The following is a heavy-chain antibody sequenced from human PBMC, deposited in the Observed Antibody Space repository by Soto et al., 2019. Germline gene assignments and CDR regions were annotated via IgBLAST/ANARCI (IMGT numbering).Heavy chain of an antibody. CDR3: AKVGTYYYDSTAYYPDY. J-gene: IGHJ4*02. D-gene: IGHD3-22*01. CDR2: ISDSGGST. CDR1: GFTFSSYA. Sequence: GGSLRLSCAASGFTFSSYAMSWVRQAPGKGLEWVSGISDSGGSTYYADSVKGRFTISRDNSKNTLYLQMNSLRADDTAVYYCAKVGTYYYDSTAYYPDYWGQGTLVTVSS. V-gene: IGHV3-23*01.